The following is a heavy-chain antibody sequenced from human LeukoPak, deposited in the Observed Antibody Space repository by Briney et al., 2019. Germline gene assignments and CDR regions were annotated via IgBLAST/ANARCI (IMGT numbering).Heavy chain of an antibody. J-gene: IGHJ4*02. CDR1: GYTFTGYY. Sequence: GASVKVSCKASGYTFTGYYMHWVRQAPGQGLEWMGWINPNSGGTNYAQKFQGRVTMTRDTSISTAYMELSRLRSDDTAVYYCARGLHYYDSSGYYQPWDFDYWGQGTLVTVSS. V-gene: IGHV1-2*02. D-gene: IGHD3-22*01. CDR2: INPNSGGT. CDR3: ARGLHYYDSSGYYQPWDFDY.